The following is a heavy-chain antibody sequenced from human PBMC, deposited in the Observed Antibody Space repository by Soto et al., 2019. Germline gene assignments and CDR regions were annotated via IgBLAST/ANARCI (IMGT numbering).Heavy chain of an antibody. J-gene: IGHJ6*03. Sequence: EVQLAESGGGLAQPGGSLRLSCAASGFTLSGYAMDWVRQAPGKGLEYVSGISSNGVGTYYANSVQGRFTISRDNSKNTVYLQRGSLRAEDMAVYYCARRARPDVYYMDVWGKGTTVTVSS. V-gene: IGHV3-64*01. CDR2: ISSNGVGT. D-gene: IGHD6-6*01. CDR3: ARRARPDVYYMDV. CDR1: GFTLSGYA.